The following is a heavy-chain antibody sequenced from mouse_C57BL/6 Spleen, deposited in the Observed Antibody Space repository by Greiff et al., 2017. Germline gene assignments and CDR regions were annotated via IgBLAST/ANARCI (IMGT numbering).Heavy chain of an antibody. CDR2: IYPRSGNT. CDR3: ASPDPAQSYFDY. J-gene: IGHJ2*01. V-gene: IGHV1-81*01. Sequence: VQLQESGAELARPGASVKLSCKASGYTFTSYGISWVKQRTGQGLEWIGEIYPRSGNTYYNEKFKGKATLTADKSSSTAYMELRSLTSEDSAVYFCASPDPAQSYFDYWGQGTTLTVSS. D-gene: IGHD3-2*02. CDR1: GYTFTSYG.